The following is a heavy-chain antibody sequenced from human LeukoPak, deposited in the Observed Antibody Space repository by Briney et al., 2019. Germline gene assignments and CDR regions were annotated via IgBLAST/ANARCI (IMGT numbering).Heavy chain of an antibody. CDR3: AREITMIVVVITGYFDY. V-gene: IGHV3-30-3*01. CDR2: ISYDGSNK. J-gene: IGHJ4*02. D-gene: IGHD3-22*01. Sequence: GRSLRLSCAASGFTFSSYAMHWVRRAPGKGLEWVAVISYDGSNKYYADSVKGRFTISRDNSKNTLYLQMNSLRAEDTAVYYCAREITMIVVVITGYFDYWGQGTLVTVSS. CDR1: GFTFSSYA.